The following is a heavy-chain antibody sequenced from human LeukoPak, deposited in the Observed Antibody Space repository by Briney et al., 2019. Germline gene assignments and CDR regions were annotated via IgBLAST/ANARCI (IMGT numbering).Heavy chain of an antibody. CDR3: ARHSSYTAAGGFDY. Sequence: SETLSLTCTVSGGSISSYYWSWIRQPPGKGLEWIGYIYYSGSTNYNPSLKSRVTISLDTSKNQFSLKLSSVTAADTAVYYCARHSSYTAAGGFDYWGQGTLVTVSS. CDR2: IYYSGST. CDR1: GGSISSYY. J-gene: IGHJ4*02. V-gene: IGHV4-59*08. D-gene: IGHD6-13*01.